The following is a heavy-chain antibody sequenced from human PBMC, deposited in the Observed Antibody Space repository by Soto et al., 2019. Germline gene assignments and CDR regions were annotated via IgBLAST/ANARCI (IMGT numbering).Heavy chain of an antibody. CDR2: FSYRGNT. J-gene: IGHJ5*02. Sequence: QAQIEESGPGLVKPAETLSLTCSVSGGSITSAGFFWGWFRQPPGRGLEWIGSFSYRGNTFYNPSLKRRDTISHDTSKIQSSLIVNSVTAADTAVYYCASRVATGASWNWFDPWGQGTLVSVSS. D-gene: IGHD5-12*01. CDR1: GGSITSAGFF. CDR3: ASRVATGASWNWFDP. V-gene: IGHV4-39*01.